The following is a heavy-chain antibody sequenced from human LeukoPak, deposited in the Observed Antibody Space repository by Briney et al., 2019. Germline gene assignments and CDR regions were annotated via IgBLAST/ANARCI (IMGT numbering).Heavy chain of an antibody. Sequence: GRSLRLSCAASGFTFSDYAMHWVRQAPGKGLEWVAVLSYGGTNKYYADSVKGRFTISRDNSKNTMFLQMNSLRAEDTAVYHCARDRSGYANDAFDFWGQGTMVTVSS. V-gene: IGHV3-30-3*01. CDR1: GFTFSDYA. J-gene: IGHJ3*01. CDR2: LSYGGTNK. D-gene: IGHD3-3*01. CDR3: ARDRSGYANDAFDF.